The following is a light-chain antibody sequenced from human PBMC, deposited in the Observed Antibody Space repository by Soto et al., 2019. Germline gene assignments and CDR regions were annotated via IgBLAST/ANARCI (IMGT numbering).Light chain of an antibody. CDR2: DTS. J-gene: IGKJ2*01. CDR1: QSDGSRY. CDR3: QQYGNPPWT. Sequence: ETVLTQSPGTLSLSPGERATLSCRASQSDGSRYLAWYQQKPGQAPRLLIYDTSNRATGIPNRFSGSGSGTDFTLTISRLEPEDFAVYHCQQYGNPPWTFGQGTKLEIK. V-gene: IGKV3-20*01.